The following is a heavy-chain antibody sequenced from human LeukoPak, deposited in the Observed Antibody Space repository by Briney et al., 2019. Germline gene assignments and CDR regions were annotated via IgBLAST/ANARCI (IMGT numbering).Heavy chain of an antibody. V-gene: IGHV3-21*01. J-gene: IGHJ6*02. CDR1: GFTFSSYS. Sequence: PGGSLRLSCAASGFTFSSYSMNWVRQAPEKGLEWVSSISSSSSYIYYADSVKGRFTISRDNAKNSLYLQMNSLRAEDTAVYYCARDRATTDYYYGMDVWGQGPRSPSP. CDR3: ARDRATTDYYYGMDV. CDR2: ISSSSSYI. D-gene: IGHD4-17*01.